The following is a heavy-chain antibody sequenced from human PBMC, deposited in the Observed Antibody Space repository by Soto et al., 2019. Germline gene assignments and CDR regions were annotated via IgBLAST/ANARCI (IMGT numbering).Heavy chain of an antibody. Sequence: PGGSLRHSCAVTGFTFRNYAMNWVRQAPGKGLEWVSGISGGGDSTYYADSVKGRFTISRDNTDSTLYLQMYSLRADDTAIYYCAKNIDSSSGFDYWGQGTPVTVSS. V-gene: IGHV3-23*01. CDR3: AKNIDSSSGFDY. CDR2: ISGGGDST. CDR1: GFTFRNYA. J-gene: IGHJ4*02. D-gene: IGHD6-6*01.